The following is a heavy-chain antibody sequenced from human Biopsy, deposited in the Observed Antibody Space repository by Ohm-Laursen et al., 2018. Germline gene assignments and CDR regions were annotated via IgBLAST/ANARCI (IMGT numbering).Heavy chain of an antibody. CDR3: ARAGPYYSDF. Sequence: GQTLSLTCAASGFTFSNYAMGWVRQAPGKGLECVSSIGSDARSTLYADSVQGRFTISRDNSKNTLYLQIDNLRAEDTALYYCARAGPYYSDFWGQGTLVTVSS. V-gene: IGHV3-23*01. J-gene: IGHJ4*02. CDR1: GFTFSNYA. CDR2: IGSDARST.